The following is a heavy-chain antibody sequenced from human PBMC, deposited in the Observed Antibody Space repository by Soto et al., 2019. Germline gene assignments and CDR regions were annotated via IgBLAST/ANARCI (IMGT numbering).Heavy chain of an antibody. CDR3: ARQGAVDGTALWYY. CDR2: IYYSGST. D-gene: IGHD6-19*01. J-gene: IGHJ4*02. Sequence: ETLSLTCTVSGGSISSSSYYWGWIRQPPGKGLEWIGSIYYSGSTYYNPSLKSRVTISVDTSKNQFSLKLSSVTAADTAVYYCARQGAVDGTALWYYWGQGTLVTVSS. CDR1: GGSISSSSYY. V-gene: IGHV4-39*01.